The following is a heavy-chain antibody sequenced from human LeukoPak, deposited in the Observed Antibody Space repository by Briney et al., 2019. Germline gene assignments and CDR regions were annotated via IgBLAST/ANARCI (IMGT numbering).Heavy chain of an antibody. CDR2: IKQHGSEK. CDR1: GFTFSSYA. V-gene: IGHV3-7*01. J-gene: IGHJ4*02. CDR3: ARDFDVNYFDY. D-gene: IGHD3-9*01. Sequence: GGSLRLSCAASGFTFSSYAMSWVRQAPGKGLEWVANIKQHGSEKYYVDSVKGRFTISRDNAKNSLYLQMNSLRAEDTAVYYCARDFDVNYFDYWGQGTLVTVSS.